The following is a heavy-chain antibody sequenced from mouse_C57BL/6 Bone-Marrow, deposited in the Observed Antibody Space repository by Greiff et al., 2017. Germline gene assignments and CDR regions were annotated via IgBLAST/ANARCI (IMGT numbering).Heavy chain of an antibody. Sequence: QVQLQQSGAELVRPGTSVKLSCKASGYTFTSYWMHWVKQRPGQGLEWIGVIDPSDSYTNYNQKFKGKATLTVDTSASTAYMQLSSLTSEDSAVYYCAREDSSYEYDWFDFWGQGTVVTVTA. V-gene: IGHV1-59*01. J-gene: IGHJ3*01. CDR3: AREDSSYEYDWFDF. CDR1: GYTFTSYW. D-gene: IGHD2-4*01. CDR2: IDPSDSYT.